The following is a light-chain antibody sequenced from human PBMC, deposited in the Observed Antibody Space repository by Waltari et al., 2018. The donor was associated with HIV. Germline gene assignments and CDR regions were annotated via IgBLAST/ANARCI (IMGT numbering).Light chain of an antibody. V-gene: IGLV3-19*01. CDR2: VEN. J-gene: IGLJ3*02. Sequence: SSELAQDPAVSVALGQTVRITCQGDSVRSYYASWYQQKPGQAPVLVVYVENNRPSGIPDRFSGSSSGNTASLTIAGAQAEDEVNYYGNSRESSGHWFFGGGTKVTVL. CDR3: NSRESSGHWF. CDR1: SVRSYY.